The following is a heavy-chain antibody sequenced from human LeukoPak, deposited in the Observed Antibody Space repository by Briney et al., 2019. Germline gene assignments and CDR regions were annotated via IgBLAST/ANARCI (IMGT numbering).Heavy chain of an antibody. Sequence: GSLRLSCAASGFTFSSYAMHWVRQAPGKGLEWVAVISYDGSNKYYADSVKGRFTISRDNSKNTLYLQMNSLRAEDTAVYYCARVVVRDANSYKDYWGQGTLVTVSS. D-gene: IGHD5-24*01. V-gene: IGHV3-30*04. CDR3: ARVVVRDANSYKDY. CDR1: GFTFSSYA. J-gene: IGHJ4*02. CDR2: ISYDGSNK.